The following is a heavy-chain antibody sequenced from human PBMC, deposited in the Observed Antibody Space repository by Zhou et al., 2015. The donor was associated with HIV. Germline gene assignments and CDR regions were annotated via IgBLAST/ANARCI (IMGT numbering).Heavy chain of an antibody. Sequence: QVQLVQSGAEVKKPGSSVKVSCKASGGTFSSYAISWVRQAPGQGLEWMGGIIPIFGTANYAQKFQGRVTITADESTSTAYMELSSLRSEDTAVYYCASYGVPRGVLTVTISWFDPWGQGTLVTVSS. CDR3: ASYGVPRGVLTVTISWFDP. D-gene: IGHD4-17*01. CDR2: IIPIFGTA. J-gene: IGHJ5*02. CDR1: GGTFSSYA. V-gene: IGHV1-69*01.